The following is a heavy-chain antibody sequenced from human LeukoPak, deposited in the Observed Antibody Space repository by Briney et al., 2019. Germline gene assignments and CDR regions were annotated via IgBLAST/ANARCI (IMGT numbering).Heavy chain of an antibody. CDR3: GRHTDYCDGDY. CDR2: MYYSGNT. CDR1: GGSISSSGYY. J-gene: IGHJ4*02. D-gene: IGHD3-22*01. V-gene: IGHV4-39*01. Sequence: WETLTLTRIVSGGSISSSGYYWGWIRQSPGKGLEWIGSMYYSGNTYYNPSLKSRVTISVDTSKNQFSLKLSSVTAADTALYYCGRHTDYCDGDYWGQGTVGSPSP.